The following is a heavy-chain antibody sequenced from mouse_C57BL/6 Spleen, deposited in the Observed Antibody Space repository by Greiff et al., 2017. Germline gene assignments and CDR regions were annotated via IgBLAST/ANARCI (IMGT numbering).Heavy chain of an antibody. Sequence: EVHLVESGEGLVKPGGSLKLSCAASGFTFSSYAMSWVRQTPEKRLEWVAYISSGGDYIYYADTVKGRFTISRDNARNTLYLQMSSLKSEDTAMYYCTRDSTTVVARYFDVWGTGTTVTVSS. J-gene: IGHJ1*03. CDR2: ISSGGDYI. V-gene: IGHV5-9-1*02. D-gene: IGHD1-1*01. CDR3: TRDSTTVVARYFDV. CDR1: GFTFSSYA.